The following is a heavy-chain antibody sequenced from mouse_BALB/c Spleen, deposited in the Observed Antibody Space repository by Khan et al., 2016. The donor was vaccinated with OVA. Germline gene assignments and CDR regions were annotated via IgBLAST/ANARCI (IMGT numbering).Heavy chain of an antibody. CDR1: GYSITSGYA. CDR2: ISYSGGT. V-gene: IGHV3-2*02. D-gene: IGHD1-1*01. CDR3: ARGNYYGYYVDY. J-gene: IGHJ2*01. Sequence: EVQLQESGPGLVKPSQSLSLTCTVTGYSITSGYAWNWIRQFPGNKLEWMGYISYSGGTSYNPSLQSRISITRDTSKNQFFLQLNSVTTEDTATYYCARGNYYGYYVDYWGQGTPLTVSS.